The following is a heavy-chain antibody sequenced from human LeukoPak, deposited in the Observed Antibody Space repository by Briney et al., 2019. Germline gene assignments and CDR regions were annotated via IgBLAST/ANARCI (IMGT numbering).Heavy chain of an antibody. CDR3: ARGAVAGLNWFDP. D-gene: IGHD6-19*01. CDR1: GFTFSSYG. J-gene: IGHJ5*02. CDR2: IRYDGSNK. Sequence: QSGGSLRLSCAASGFTFSSYGMHWVRQAPGKGLEWVAFIRYDGSNKYYADSVKGRFTISRDNSKNTLYLQMNSLRAEDTAVYYCARGAVAGLNWFDPWGQGTLVTVSS. V-gene: IGHV3-30*02.